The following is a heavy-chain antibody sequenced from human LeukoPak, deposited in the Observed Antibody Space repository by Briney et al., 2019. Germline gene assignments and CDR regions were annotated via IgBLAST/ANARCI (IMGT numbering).Heavy chain of an antibody. J-gene: IGHJ4*02. CDR2: IYHSGST. D-gene: IGHD6-13*01. CDR3: ARGLDPGIAAAPIDY. V-gene: IGHV4-38-2*01. Sequence: SETLSLTCAVSGYSISSGYYWCWIRQPPGKGLEWIGSIYHSGSTYYNPSLKSRVTISVDTSKNQFSLKLSSVTAADTAVYYCARGLDPGIAAAPIDYWGQGTLVTVSS. CDR1: GYSISSGYY.